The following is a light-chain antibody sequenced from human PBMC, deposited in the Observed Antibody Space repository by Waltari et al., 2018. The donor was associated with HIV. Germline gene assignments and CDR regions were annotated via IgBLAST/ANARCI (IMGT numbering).Light chain of an antibody. V-gene: IGLV7-43*01. Sequence: QTVVTQEPSLTVSPGGTVTLTCASSTGAVTRGYSPNWFQQKPGQAPRALVYGTNNKHSGTPVRLSGAILGGRAALTLAGVQPEDEATDYRLLWFGGIWVCGGGTELTVL. J-gene: IGLJ3*02. CDR2: GTN. CDR3: LLWFGGIWV. CDR1: TGAVTRGYS.